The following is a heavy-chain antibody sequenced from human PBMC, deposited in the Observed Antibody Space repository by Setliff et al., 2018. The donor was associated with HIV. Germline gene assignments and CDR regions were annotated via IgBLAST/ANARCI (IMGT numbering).Heavy chain of an antibody. V-gene: IGHV3-53*01. CDR2: MHSDGST. D-gene: IGHD3-16*01. Sequence: GGSLRLSCAASGFSVSTNYLTWGRQAPGKGLEWVSLMHSDGSTYYADSVKGRFTISRDNFINILYLHMNSLIAEDTAVYYCAKGVKYLDPWGQGTLVTVSS. CDR1: GFSVSTNY. J-gene: IGHJ5*02. CDR3: AKGVKYLDP.